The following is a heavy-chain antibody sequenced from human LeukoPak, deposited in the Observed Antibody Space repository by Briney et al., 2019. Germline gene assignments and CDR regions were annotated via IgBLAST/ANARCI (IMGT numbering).Heavy chain of an antibody. D-gene: IGHD6-19*01. Sequence: SETLSLTCAVYGGSFSGYYWSWIRQPPGKGLEWIGEINHSGSTNYNPSLKSRVTISVDTSKNQFSLKLSSVTAADTAVYYCARAVAGTGRFDYWGQGTLVTVSS. CDR2: INHSGST. J-gene: IGHJ4*02. CDR1: GGSFSGYY. V-gene: IGHV4-34*01. CDR3: ARAVAGTGRFDY.